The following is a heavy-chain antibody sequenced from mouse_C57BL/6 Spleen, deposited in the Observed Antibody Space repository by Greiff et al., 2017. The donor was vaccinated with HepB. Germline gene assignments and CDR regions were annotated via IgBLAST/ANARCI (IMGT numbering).Heavy chain of an antibody. CDR3: ARRAGYYVMDY. J-gene: IGHJ4*01. CDR2: INPNNGGT. CDR1: GYTFTDYY. V-gene: IGHV1-26*01. Sequence: VQLQQSGPELVKPGASVKISCKASGYTFTDYYMNWVKQSHGKSLEWIGDINPNNGGTSYNQKFKGKATLTVDKSSSTAYMELRSLTSEDSAVYYCARRAGYYVMDYWGQGTSVTVSS.